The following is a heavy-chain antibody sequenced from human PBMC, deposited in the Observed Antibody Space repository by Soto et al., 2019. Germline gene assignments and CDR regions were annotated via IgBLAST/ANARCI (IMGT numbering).Heavy chain of an antibody. CDR2: ITSSSIYI. V-gene: IGHV3-21*02. CDR3: ARIGSDYYDSSGYSY. J-gene: IGHJ4*02. D-gene: IGHD3-22*01. CDR1: GFTFSSYS. Sequence: EVRLVESGGGLVKPGGSLRLSCAASGFTFSSYSMNWVRQAPGKGLEWVSSITSSSIYIYYADSVKGRFTISRYNAKNSLFVQMNSLRAEDTAVYYCARIGSDYYDSSGYSYWGQGILVTVSS.